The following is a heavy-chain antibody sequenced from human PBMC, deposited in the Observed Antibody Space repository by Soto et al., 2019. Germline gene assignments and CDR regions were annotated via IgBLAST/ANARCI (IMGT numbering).Heavy chain of an antibody. Sequence: GGSLRLSCAASGFTFSSYWMSWVRQAPGKGLEWVANIKQDGSERYYVDSVKGRFTISRDNAENSLYLQVNSLRAEDTAVYYCARDRLGRGCMGVWGQGTTVTVSS. D-gene: IGHD1-1*01. CDR2: IKQDGSER. V-gene: IGHV3-7*01. CDR1: GFTFSSYW. J-gene: IGHJ6*02. CDR3: ARDRLGRGCMGV.